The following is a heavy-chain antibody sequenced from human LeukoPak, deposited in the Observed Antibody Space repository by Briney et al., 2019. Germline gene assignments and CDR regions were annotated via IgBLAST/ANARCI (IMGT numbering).Heavy chain of an antibody. D-gene: IGHD4-23*01. V-gene: IGHV3-11*03. CDR1: GXTFRDYY. CDR2: ISSSSSYT. CDR3: ARCYGGDYFDY. J-gene: IGHJ4*02. Sequence: KPGGSLRLSWAASGXTFRDYYMSWIRQAPGKGLEWVSDISSSSSYTNYADSVKGRFTISRDNAKNSLYLQMNSLRAEDTAVYYCARCYGGDYFDYWGQGTLVTVSS.